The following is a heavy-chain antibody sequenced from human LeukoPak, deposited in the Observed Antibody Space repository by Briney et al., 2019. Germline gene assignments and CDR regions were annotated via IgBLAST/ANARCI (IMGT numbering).Heavy chain of an antibody. CDR2: IYTSGST. D-gene: IGHD7-27*01. Sequence: SETLSLTCTVSGGSISSGSYYWSWIRQPAGKGLEWIGRIYTSGSTNYNPSLKSRVTISVDTSKNQFSLKLSSVTAADTAVYYCARLITGDVFDYWGQGTLVTVSS. CDR3: ARLITGDVFDY. J-gene: IGHJ4*02. V-gene: IGHV4-61*02. CDR1: GGSISSGSYY.